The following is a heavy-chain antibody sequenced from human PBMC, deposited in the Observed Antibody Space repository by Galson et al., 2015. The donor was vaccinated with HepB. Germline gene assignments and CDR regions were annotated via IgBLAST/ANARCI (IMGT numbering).Heavy chain of an antibody. D-gene: IGHD3-3*01. CDR1: GFTFSSYS. V-gene: IGHV3-48*02. CDR3: ARERVRCGGGYYICYYYYGMDV. CDR2: ISSSSSTI. Sequence: SLRLSCAASGFTFSSYSMNWVRQAPGKGLEWVSYISSSSSTIYYADSVKGRFTISRDNAKNSLYLQMNSLRDEDTAVYYCARERVRCGGGYYICYYYYGMDVWGQGTTVTVSS. J-gene: IGHJ6*02.